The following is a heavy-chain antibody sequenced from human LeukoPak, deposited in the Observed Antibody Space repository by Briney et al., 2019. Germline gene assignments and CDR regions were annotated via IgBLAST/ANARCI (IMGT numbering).Heavy chain of an antibody. Sequence: GGSLRLSCAASGFSFSSYAMHWGRQAPGKGLEWVAFMRHDGSKKYYADSGQGRFIISRDNSKNTLYLQINALRTEDTAVYFCAKGTGSGSFLVDYWGQGTLVTVSS. CDR3: AKGTGSGSFLVDY. CDR2: MRHDGSKK. V-gene: IGHV3-30*02. D-gene: IGHD3-10*01. J-gene: IGHJ4*02. CDR1: GFSFSSYA.